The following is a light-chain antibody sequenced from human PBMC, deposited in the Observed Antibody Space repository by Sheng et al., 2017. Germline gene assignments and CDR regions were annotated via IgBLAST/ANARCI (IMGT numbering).Light chain of an antibody. CDR3: QQYYSAPLT. CDR1: QSVSSN. J-gene: IGKJ1*01. CDR2: GAS. V-gene: IGKV3-15*01. Sequence: EIVMTQSPATLSVSPGERATLSCRASQSVSSNLAWYQQKPGQAPRLLIYGASTRATGIPARFSGSGSGTEFTLTISSLQPEDFATYYCQQYYSAPLTFGQGTKVEIK.